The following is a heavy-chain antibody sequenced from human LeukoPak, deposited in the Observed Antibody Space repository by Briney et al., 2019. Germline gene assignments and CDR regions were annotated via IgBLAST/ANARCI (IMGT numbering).Heavy chain of an antibody. D-gene: IGHD3-22*01. CDR2: IYTSGST. CDR1: GGSISSYY. Sequence: SETLSLTCTVSGGSISSYYWSWIRQPAGKGLEWIGRIYTSGSTNYNPSLKSRVTMSVDTSKNQFSLKLSSVTAADTAVYYCARSPYYDSSGYYFSIVYFDYWGQGTLVTVSS. V-gene: IGHV4-4*07. J-gene: IGHJ4*02. CDR3: ARSPYYDSSGYYFSIVYFDY.